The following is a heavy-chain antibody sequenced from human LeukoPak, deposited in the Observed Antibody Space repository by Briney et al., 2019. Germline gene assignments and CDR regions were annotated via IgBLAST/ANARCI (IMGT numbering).Heavy chain of an antibody. CDR3: ARTRLRLGELSLWGNFDP. Sequence: ASVKVSCKASGGTFSSYAISWVRQAPGQGLEWMGGIIPIFGTANYAQKFQGRVTITADESTSTAHMELSSLRSEDRVVYYCARTRLRLGELSLWGNFDPWGQGTLVTVSS. CDR1: GGTFSSYA. V-gene: IGHV1-69*13. J-gene: IGHJ5*02. CDR2: IIPIFGTA. D-gene: IGHD3-16*02.